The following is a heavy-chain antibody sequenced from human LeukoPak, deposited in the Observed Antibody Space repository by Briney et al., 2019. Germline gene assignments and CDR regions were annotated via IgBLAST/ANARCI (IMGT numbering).Heavy chain of an antibody. CDR3: TSPAAQWQNGAFDI. J-gene: IGHJ3*02. V-gene: IGHV3-73*01. Sequence: GGSLRLSCAASGFTLSGSAMHWVRQASGKGLEWVGRIRSKANSYATAYAASVKGRFTISRDDSKNTAYLQMNSLKTEDTAVYYCTSPAAQWQNGAFDIWGQGTMVTVSS. CDR2: IRSKANSYAT. CDR1: GFTLSGSA. D-gene: IGHD6-19*01.